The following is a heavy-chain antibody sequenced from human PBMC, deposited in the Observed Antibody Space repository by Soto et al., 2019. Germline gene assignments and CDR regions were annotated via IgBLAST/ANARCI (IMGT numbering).Heavy chain of an antibody. D-gene: IGHD2-21*02. CDR3: TRTRGYIVTAAY. CDR1: GYTFTSYA. CDR2: INAGNGNT. Sequence: QVQLVQSGAEEKKPGASVKVSCKASGYTFTSYAMHWVRQAPGQRLEWMGWINAGNGNTKYSQKFQGVVPITRPTAARTASLALSLVRSEHTAAQYCTRTRGYIVTAAYWGQGTLVTVS. J-gene: IGHJ4*02. V-gene: IGHV1-3*05.